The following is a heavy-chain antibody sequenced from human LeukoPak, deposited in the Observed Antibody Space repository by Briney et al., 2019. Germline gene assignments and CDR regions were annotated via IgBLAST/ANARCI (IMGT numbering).Heavy chain of an antibody. CDR1: GYTFTGYY. J-gene: IGHJ6*02. D-gene: IGHD3-22*01. V-gene: IGHV1-2*02. CDR3: ARGGDSSGYYYYYYGMDV. CDR2: ISPNSGGT. Sequence: ASVKVSCKASGYTFTGYYMHWVRQAPGQGLEWMGWISPNSGGTNYAQKFQGRVTMTRNTSISTAYMELSSLRSEDTAVYYCARGGDSSGYYYYYYGMDVWGQGTTVTVSS.